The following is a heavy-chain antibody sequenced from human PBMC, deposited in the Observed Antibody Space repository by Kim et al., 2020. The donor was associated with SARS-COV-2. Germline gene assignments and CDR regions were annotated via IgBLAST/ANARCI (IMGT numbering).Heavy chain of an antibody. CDR1: GGSISSYY. Sequence: SETLSLTCIVSGGSISSYYWSWIRQPPGKGLEWIGYIYYSGSTNYTPSLKSRVTVSVDTSKNQFSLKLTSVTAADTAVYYCARVGGRGGSGSYFFDYWGQGTLVTVSS. J-gene: IGHJ4*02. V-gene: IGHV4-59*01. CDR3: ARVGGRGGSGSYFFDY. D-gene: IGHD3-10*01. CDR2: IYYSGST.